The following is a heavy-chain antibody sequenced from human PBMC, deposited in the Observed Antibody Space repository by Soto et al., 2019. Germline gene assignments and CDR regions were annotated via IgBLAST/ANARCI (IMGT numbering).Heavy chain of an antibody. CDR2: VSASRGRS. CDR1: GFTFSAFA. V-gene: IGHV3-23*01. J-gene: IGHJ3*02. Sequence: EVQLLESGGGLVQPGGSLTLSCAASGFTFSAFAMSWVRQTPGKGLEWVSSVSASRGRSYYADSVKGRFTISSDDSRNTLYLQMNSLRAVDTAVYYCAMDPNGDYVGAFDMWGQGTLVTVSS. CDR3: AMDPNGDYVGAFDM. D-gene: IGHD4-17*01.